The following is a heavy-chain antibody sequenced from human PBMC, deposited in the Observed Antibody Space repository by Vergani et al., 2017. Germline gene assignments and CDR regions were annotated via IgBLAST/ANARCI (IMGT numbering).Heavy chain of an antibody. V-gene: IGHV3-30*02. J-gene: IGHJ3*02. CDR1: GFIFSSHG. Sequence: QVQLVEWGGGVVQPGGSLRLSCTASGFIFSSHGMHWVRQAPGKGLEWVAFIRYDGSRRDYGESVKGRFTISRDNSKNMVYIQMNSLKTEDTAVYYCTTDNQQSSLGHCSVTNCYGGVFDIWGQGTVVTVSS. CDR2: IRYDGSRR. CDR3: TTDNQQSSLGHCSVTNCYGGVFDI. D-gene: IGHD2-15*01.